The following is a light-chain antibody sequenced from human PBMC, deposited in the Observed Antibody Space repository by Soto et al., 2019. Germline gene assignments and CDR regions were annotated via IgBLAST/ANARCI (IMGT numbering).Light chain of an antibody. V-gene: IGLV2-8*01. CDR2: EVT. CDR1: SGV. CDR3: SSYRGSNIFVV. J-gene: IGLJ2*01. Sequence: QSALTQPPSASGSPGQSVTISCTGTSGVSWYQQHPGKAPKLPIYEVTKRPSGVPDRFSGSKSGNTASLTVSGLQAEDEADYYCSSYRGSNIFVVFGGGTQLTVL.